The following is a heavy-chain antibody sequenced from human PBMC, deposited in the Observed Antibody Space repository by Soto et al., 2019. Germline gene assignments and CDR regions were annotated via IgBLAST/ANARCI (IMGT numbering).Heavy chain of an antibody. J-gene: IGHJ4*02. Sequence: GGSLRLSCAASGLTVSSNYMSWVRQAPGKGLEWVSVIYSGTTTHYADSVKGRFTISRDSSKNTLYLQMNSLRAEDTAVYYCARGYWVQGYGAGTYFDYWGQGTLVTVSS. V-gene: IGHV3-66*01. CDR2: IYSGTTT. CDR1: GLTVSSNY. D-gene: IGHD1-1*01. CDR3: ARGYWVQGYGAGTYFDY.